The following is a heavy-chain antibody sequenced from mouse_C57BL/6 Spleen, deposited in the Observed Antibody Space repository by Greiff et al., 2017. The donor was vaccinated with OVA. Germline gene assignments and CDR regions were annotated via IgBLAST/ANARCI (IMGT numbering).Heavy chain of an antibody. CDR1: GYTFTEYT. CDR3: ARHKEGVNWDGAMDY. J-gene: IGHJ4*01. V-gene: IGHV1-62-2*01. CDR2: FYPGSGSI. Sequence: VQLQQSGAELVKPGASVKLSCKASGYTFTEYTIHWVKQRSGQGLEWIGWFYPGSGSIKYNEKFKDKATLTADKSSSTGYMERSRLKSEDTAVYFGARHKEGVNWDGAMDYWGQGTSVTVSS. D-gene: IGHD4-1*02.